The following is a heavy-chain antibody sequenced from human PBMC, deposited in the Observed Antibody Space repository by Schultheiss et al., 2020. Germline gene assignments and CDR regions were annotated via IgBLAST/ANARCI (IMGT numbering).Heavy chain of an antibody. CDR1: GGSISSSTYY. Sequence: SQSLSLTCTVSGGSISSSTYYWSWLRQHPGKGLKWIGYIYHSGSTYYNPSLKSRVTISGDTSKNQFSLKLSSVTAADTAVYYCAREGGTTLVYYYGMDVWGQGTSVNVYS. CDR3: AREGGTTLVYYYGMDV. J-gene: IGHJ6*02. CDR2: IYHSGST. D-gene: IGHD4-23*01. V-gene: IGHV4-31*03.